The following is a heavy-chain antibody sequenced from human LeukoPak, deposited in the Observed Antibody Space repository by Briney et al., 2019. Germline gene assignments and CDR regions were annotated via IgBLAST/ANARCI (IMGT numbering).Heavy chain of an antibody. Sequence: SETLSLTCTVSGGSISSYYWSWIRQPAGKGLEWIGRIYTSGSTNYNPSLKSRVTMSVDTSKNQFSLKLSPVTAADTAVYYCARGGEAAAGTKNWFDPWGQGTLVTVSS. CDR1: GGSISSYY. V-gene: IGHV4-4*07. CDR2: IYTSGST. D-gene: IGHD6-13*01. CDR3: ARGGEAAAGTKNWFDP. J-gene: IGHJ5*02.